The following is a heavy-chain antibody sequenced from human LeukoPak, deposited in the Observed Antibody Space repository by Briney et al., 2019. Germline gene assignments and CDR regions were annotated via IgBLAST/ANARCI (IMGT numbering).Heavy chain of an antibody. CDR3: ARETKYSSGWYDY. V-gene: IGHV4-34*01. CDR2: INHSGST. CDR1: GGSISSYY. D-gene: IGHD6-19*01. Sequence: KPSETLSLTCTVSGGSISSYYWSWIRQPPGKGLEWIGEINHSGSTNYNPSLKSRVTISVDTSKNQFSLKLSSVTAADTAVYYCARETKYSSGWYDYWGQGTLVTVSS. J-gene: IGHJ4*02.